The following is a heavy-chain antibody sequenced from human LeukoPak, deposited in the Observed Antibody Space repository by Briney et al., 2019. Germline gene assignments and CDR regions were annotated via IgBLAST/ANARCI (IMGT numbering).Heavy chain of an antibody. J-gene: IGHJ4*02. CDR1: GYTFTNYY. V-gene: IGHV1-46*01. CDR3: ARGRGSSGWYHYFDY. D-gene: IGHD6-19*01. Sequence: ASVKVSCKASGYTFTNYYMHWVRQAPGQGLEWMGIINPSDGKTSYAQKFQGRVTMTRDTSTSTVYMELSSLRSEDTAVYYCARGRGSSGWYHYFDYWGQGTLVTVSS. CDR2: INPSDGKT.